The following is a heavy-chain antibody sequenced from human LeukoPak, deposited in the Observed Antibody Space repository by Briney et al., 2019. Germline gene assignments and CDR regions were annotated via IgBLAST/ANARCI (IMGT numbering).Heavy chain of an antibody. CDR1: GFTFSSYW. Sequence: PGGSLRLSCAASGFTFSSYWMSWVRQAPGKGLEWVANIKQDGSEKYYVDSVQGRFTISRDNSKNTLYLQMNSLRAEDTAVYYCAKGQAMVRGATKFLDYWGQGTLVTVSS. D-gene: IGHD3-10*01. CDR2: IKQDGSEK. V-gene: IGHV3-7*03. CDR3: AKGQAMVRGATKFLDY. J-gene: IGHJ4*02.